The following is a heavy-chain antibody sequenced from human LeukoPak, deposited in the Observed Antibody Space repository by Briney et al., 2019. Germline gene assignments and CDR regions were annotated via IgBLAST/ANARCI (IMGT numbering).Heavy chain of an antibody. J-gene: IGHJ6*03. CDR1: GYSFTTYW. CDR3: ARRSAVAPYYYMDV. V-gene: IGHV5-51*01. Sequence: GESLKISCQGSGYSFTTYWIGWARQMPGKGLEWMGIIYPGDSDTRYSPSFQGQVTISADKSINTAYLQWSSLKASDTAMYYCARRSAVAPYYYMDVWGKGTTVTVSS. CDR2: IYPGDSDT.